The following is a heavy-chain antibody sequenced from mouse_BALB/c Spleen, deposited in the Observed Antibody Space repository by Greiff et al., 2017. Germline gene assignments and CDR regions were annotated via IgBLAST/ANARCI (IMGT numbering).Heavy chain of an antibody. Sequence: DLVKPGASVKLSCKASGYTFTSYWINWIKQRPGQGLEWIGRIAPGSGSTYYNEMFKGKATLTVDTSSSTAYIQLSSLSSEDSAVYFCARLTYYGNYGDYFDYWGQGTTRTVSS. CDR3: ARLTYYGNYGDYFDY. J-gene: IGHJ2*01. D-gene: IGHD2-10*01. CDR2: IAPGSGST. V-gene: IGHV1S41*01. CDR1: GYTFTSYW.